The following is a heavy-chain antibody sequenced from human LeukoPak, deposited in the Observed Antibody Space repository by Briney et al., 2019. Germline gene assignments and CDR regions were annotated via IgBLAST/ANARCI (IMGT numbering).Heavy chain of an antibody. J-gene: IGHJ1*01. V-gene: IGHV3-74*01. Sequence: PGGSLRLSCAAAGFTFSNYWMHWVRQAPGKGLVWVSRIKSDGRTNYADSVKGRFTISRDNAKNTVYLQMNSLRAEDTGVYYCARAPSEIGGYYPEYFRHWGQGTLVTVSS. D-gene: IGHD3-22*01. CDR3: ARAPSEIGGYYPEYFRH. CDR1: GFTFSNYW. CDR2: IKSDGRT.